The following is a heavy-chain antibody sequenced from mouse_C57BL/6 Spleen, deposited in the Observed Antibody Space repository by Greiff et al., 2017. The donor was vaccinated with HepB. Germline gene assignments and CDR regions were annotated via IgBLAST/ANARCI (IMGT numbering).Heavy chain of an antibody. CDR1: GFSLTSYA. J-gene: IGHJ4*01. CDR2: IWTGGGT. V-gene: IGHV2-9-1*01. CDR3: ARNPLTGTGYYAMDY. D-gene: IGHD4-1*01. Sequence: VKLQESGPGLVAPSQSLSITCTVSGFSLTSYAISWVRQPPGKGLEWLGVIWTGGGTNYNSALKSRLSISKDNSKSQVFLKMNSLQTDDTARYYCARNPLTGTGYYAMDYWGQGTSVTVSS.